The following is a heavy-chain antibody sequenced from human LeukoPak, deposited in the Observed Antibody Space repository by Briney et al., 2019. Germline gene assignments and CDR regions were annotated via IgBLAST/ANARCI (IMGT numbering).Heavy chain of an antibody. J-gene: IGHJ6*03. V-gene: IGHV3-48*01. Sequence: GGSLRLSCAASGFTFSSYTMNWVRQPPGKGLEWVSNIGTSSTTIYYAGSVKGRFTISRDNAKNSLYLQMNSLRADDTAVYYCARFAAGGSYYYYMDVWGKGTTVTVSS. D-gene: IGHD6-25*01. CDR1: GFTFSSYT. CDR2: IGTSSTTI. CDR3: ARFAAGGSYYYYMDV.